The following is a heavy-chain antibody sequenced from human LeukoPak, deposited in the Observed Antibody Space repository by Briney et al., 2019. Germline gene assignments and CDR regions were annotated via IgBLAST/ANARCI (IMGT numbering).Heavy chain of an antibody. D-gene: IGHD1-1*01. CDR3: ARNRPGNEFDY. CDR2: INPNSGGT. J-gene: IGHJ4*02. Sequence: ASVKVSCTCSGYTFTGYYMYWGRQAPGQGLEWMGWINPNSGGTNYAQHIQGRDTMPRDTSISTDYMELSRLRSYDTAGSYWARNRPGNEFDYWGQGTLVTVSS. V-gene: IGHV1-2*02. CDR1: GYTFTGYY.